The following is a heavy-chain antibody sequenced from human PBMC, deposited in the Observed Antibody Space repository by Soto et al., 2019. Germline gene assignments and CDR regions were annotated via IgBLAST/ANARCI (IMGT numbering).Heavy chain of an antibody. D-gene: IGHD4-17*01. CDR1: GYSLTELS. Sequence: ASVKVSCKVSGYSLTELSMHWVRQAPGKGLEWMGGFDPEDDEEIYAQRFQGRVSMTEDTSTDTAYMELSSLRSDDTAVYYCATRLGSYGDATLGFDDWGQGTLVTVSS. CDR3: ATRLGSYGDATLGFDD. V-gene: IGHV1-24*01. CDR2: FDPEDDEE. J-gene: IGHJ4*02.